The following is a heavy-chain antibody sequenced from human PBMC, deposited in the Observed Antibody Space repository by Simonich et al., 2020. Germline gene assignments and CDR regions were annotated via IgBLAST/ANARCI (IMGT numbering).Heavy chain of an antibody. CDR3: ARSHWGSPIDY. V-gene: IGHV3-21*01. CDR2: ISSSSSYI. CDR1: GVTFSSYG. J-gene: IGHJ4*02. D-gene: IGHD7-27*01. Sequence: EVQLVESGGGLVKPGGSLRLSCAASGVTFSSYGMNWVRQAPGRGLEWVSSISSSSSYIYYADSVKGRFTISRDNAKNSLYLQMNSLRAEDTAVYYCARSHWGSPIDYWGQGTLVTVSS.